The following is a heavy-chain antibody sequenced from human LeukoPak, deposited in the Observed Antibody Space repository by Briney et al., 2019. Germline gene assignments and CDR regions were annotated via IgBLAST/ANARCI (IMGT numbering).Heavy chain of an antibody. CDR2: ISGSGGST. D-gene: IGHD3-9*01. CDR1: GFTFSSYA. Sequence: GTLRLSCAASGFTFSSYAMSWVRQAPGKGLEWVSAISGSGGSTYYADSVKGRFTISRDNSKNTLYLQMNSLRAEDTAVYYCAKDDYDILTGYYRDDYWGQGTLVTVSS. V-gene: IGHV3-23*01. CDR3: AKDDYDILTGYYRDDY. J-gene: IGHJ4*02.